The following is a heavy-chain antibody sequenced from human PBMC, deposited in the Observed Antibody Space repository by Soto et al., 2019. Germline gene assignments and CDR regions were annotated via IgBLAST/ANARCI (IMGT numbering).Heavy chain of an antibody. CDR1: GFSLSSYA. CDR3: ARDCRSSSCSVWAY. Sequence: GGSLRLSCAASGFSLSSYAMTWVRQAPGKGLEWLSGITASGEKLYYADSVKGRFTVSRDNSKNTLYLQMHSLRADDTAVYYCARDCRSSSCSVWAYWGQGTLVTVSS. D-gene: IGHD2-2*01. CDR2: ITASGEKL. J-gene: IGHJ4*02. V-gene: IGHV3-23*01.